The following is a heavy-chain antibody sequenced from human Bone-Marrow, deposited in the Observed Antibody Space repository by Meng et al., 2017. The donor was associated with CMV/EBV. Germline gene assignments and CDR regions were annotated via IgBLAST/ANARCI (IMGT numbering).Heavy chain of an antibody. V-gene: IGHV3-48*04. CDR2: ISSSSSTI. Sequence: GESLKISCAASGFTFSSYSMNWVRQAPGKGLEWVSYISSSSSTIYYADSVKGRFTISRDNAKNSLYLQMNSLRAEDTAVYYCARDQDHYYDSSGYYAYWGQGPRVTGSS. D-gene: IGHD3-22*01. J-gene: IGHJ4*02. CDR3: ARDQDHYYDSSGYYAY. CDR1: GFTFSSYS.